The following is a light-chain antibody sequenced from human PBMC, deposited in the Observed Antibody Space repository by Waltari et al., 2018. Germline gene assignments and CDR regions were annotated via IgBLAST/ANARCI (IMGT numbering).Light chain of an antibody. CDR2: DVS. Sequence: QSALTQPASVSGSPGQSITLSCTGTSGDVGGYKYVSWYKQHPGKAPKLMIYDVSNRPSGVSDRFSGSKSGNTASLTISGLQAEDEADYYCSSYTSSSTLAFGGGTKLTVL. J-gene: IGLJ2*01. V-gene: IGLV2-14*03. CDR1: SGDVGGYKY. CDR3: SSYTSSSTLA.